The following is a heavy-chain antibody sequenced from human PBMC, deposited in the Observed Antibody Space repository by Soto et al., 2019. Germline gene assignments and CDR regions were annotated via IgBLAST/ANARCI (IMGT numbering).Heavy chain of an antibody. CDR1: GFTFSSYA. CDR3: AVKECTSASCRQPLDY. J-gene: IGHJ4*02. Sequence: QPGGSLRLSCAASGFTFSSYAMSWVRQAPGKGLEWVSTISGGGGTTYYADSVKGRFTISRDNSKNTLYLQMNSLRADDTAVYYCAVKECTSASCRQPLDYWGQGTLVTVSS. V-gene: IGHV3-23*01. D-gene: IGHD2-2*01. CDR2: ISGGGGTT.